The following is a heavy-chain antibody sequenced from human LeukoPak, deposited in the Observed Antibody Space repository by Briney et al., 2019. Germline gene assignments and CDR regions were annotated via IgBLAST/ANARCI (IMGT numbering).Heavy chain of an antibody. CDR3: VRDRPHNWFDP. CDR2: IKTNTGNT. J-gene: IGHJ5*02. V-gene: IGHV1-2*02. Sequence: ASVNVSCKASGFTFTGYYLHWVRQAPGQGLEWMGAIKTNTGNTKYAQKFQGRVSMTRDTSITTAYMELSGLRSDDTAVYYCVRDRPHNWFDPWGQGTLVTVSS. CDR1: GFTFTGYY.